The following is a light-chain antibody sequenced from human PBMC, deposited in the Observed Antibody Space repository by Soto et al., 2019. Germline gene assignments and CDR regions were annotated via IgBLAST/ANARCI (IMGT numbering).Light chain of an antibody. CDR3: QQYHSWRPLT. CDR2: GAS. V-gene: IGKV3-15*01. J-gene: IGKJ4*02. CDR1: QSVNTN. Sequence: IVMTPSPAALSVSPGERVTLSLQRIQSVNTNLAWYQQKPGQAPRLLIYGASTRATGVPGRFSGSGSGKELTLTIRSLQSEDFAVYLCQQYHSWRPLTLVGGTKVDSK.